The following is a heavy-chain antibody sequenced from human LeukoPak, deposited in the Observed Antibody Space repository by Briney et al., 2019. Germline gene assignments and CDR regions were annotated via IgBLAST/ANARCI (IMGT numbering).Heavy chain of an antibody. CDR2: INSDGSST. Sequence: GGSLRLSCAASGFTFSSYWMHWVRQAPGQGLMWVSRINSDGSSTTYAASPKGRFTISRDNAKKTMYLQMNSLRSEDTAVYYCARAQFNYYDSSGYYYPLDYWGQGTLVTVSS. V-gene: IGHV3-74*03. J-gene: IGHJ4*02. CDR3: ARAQFNYYDSSGYYYPLDY. CDR1: GFTFSSYW. D-gene: IGHD3-22*01.